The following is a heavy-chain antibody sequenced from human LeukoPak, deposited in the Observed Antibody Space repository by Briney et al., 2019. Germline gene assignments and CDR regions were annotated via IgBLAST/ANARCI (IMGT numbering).Heavy chain of an antibody. CDR1: GDSMNSHY. J-gene: IGHJ4*02. D-gene: IGHD6-19*01. V-gene: IGHV4-59*11. CDR2: INYSGST. Sequence: SETLSLTCTVSGDSMNSHYWSWLRQPPWKGLEWIAYINYSGSTNYNPSLKSRVTISVGTSKKEFSLKLSSVTAADTAVYYCARGAGWYNYWGQGILVTVSS. CDR3: ARGAGWYNY.